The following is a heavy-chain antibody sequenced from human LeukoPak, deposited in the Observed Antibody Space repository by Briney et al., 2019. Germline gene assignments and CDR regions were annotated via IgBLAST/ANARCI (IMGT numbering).Heavy chain of an antibody. CDR1: GFTVSSNY. D-gene: IGHD6-19*01. V-gene: IGHV3-53*01. CDR2: IYSGGST. Sequence: GGSLRLSCAASGFTVSSNYMSWVRQAPVKGLEWVSVIYSGGSTYYADSVKGRFTISRDNSKNTLYLQMNSLRAEDTAVYYCAASGWYTPYYFDYWGQGTLVTVSS. J-gene: IGHJ4*02. CDR3: AASGWYTPYYFDY.